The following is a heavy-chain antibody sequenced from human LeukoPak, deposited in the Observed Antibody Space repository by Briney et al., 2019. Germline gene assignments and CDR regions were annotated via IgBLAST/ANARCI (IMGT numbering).Heavy chain of an antibody. Sequence: PSETLSLTCAVYGGSFSGCYWSWIRQPPGKGLEWIGEINHSGSTNYNPSLKSRVTISVDTSKNQFSLKLSSVTAADTAVYYCARGREPYYFDYWGQGTLVTVSS. J-gene: IGHJ4*02. CDR3: ARGREPYYFDY. CDR2: INHSGST. D-gene: IGHD1-1*01. CDR1: GGSFSGCY. V-gene: IGHV4-34*01.